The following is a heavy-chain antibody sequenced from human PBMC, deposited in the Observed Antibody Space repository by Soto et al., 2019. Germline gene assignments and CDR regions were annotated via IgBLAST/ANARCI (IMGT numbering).Heavy chain of an antibody. CDR2: IWYDGSNK. D-gene: IGHD6-6*01. V-gene: IGHV3-33*01. CDR3: ARDRSVPRYGMDV. J-gene: IGHJ6*02. Sequence: VGSLRLSCAASGFTFSSYGMHWVRQAPGKGLEWVAVIWYDGSNKYYADSVKGRFTISRDNSKNTLYLQMNSLRAEDTAVYYCARDRSVPRYGMDVWGQGTTVTVSS. CDR1: GFTFSSYG.